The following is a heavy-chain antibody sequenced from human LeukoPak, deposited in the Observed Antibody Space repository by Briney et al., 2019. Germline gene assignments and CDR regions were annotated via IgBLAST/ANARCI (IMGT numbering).Heavy chain of an antibody. V-gene: IGHV4-4*07. CDR2: VYTNGAS. Sequence: TSETLSLTCTVSGGSISGFYWSWFRQSAEKGLEWNGRVYTNGASNYNPSLKSRVTMSVDTSKDQVSLKLTSLTAADTAVYCARVNWEGYFDLWGRGTLVTVSS. J-gene: IGHJ2*01. CDR3: ARVNWEGYFDL. D-gene: IGHD1-1*01. CDR1: GGSISGFY.